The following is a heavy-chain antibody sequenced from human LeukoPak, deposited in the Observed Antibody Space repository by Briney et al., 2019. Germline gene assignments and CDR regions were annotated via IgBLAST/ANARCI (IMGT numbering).Heavy chain of an antibody. Sequence: GGSLRLSCAASGFTFSSYGMHWVRQAPGKGLEWVAVIWYDGSNKYYADSVKGRFTISRDNSKNTLYLQMNSLRAEDTAVYYCARGEQWLAPTLDYWGQGTLVTVSS. CDR2: IWYDGSNK. J-gene: IGHJ4*02. CDR1: GFTFSSYG. D-gene: IGHD6-19*01. CDR3: ARGEQWLAPTLDY. V-gene: IGHV3-30*19.